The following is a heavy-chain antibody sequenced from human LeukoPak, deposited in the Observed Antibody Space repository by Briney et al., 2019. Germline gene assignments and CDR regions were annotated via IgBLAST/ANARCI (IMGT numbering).Heavy chain of an antibody. Sequence: SETLSLTCTVSGDSIRSSTFYWGWIRQPPGKGPEWIGTIYPSGSTYYNPSLESRVTVSVDTSKNHFSLRLSSVTAADTAVYYCAAWSDYGGNSEFSDYWGQGTLVTVSS. J-gene: IGHJ4*02. D-gene: IGHD4-23*01. CDR2: IYPSGST. CDR1: GDSIRSSTFY. V-gene: IGHV4-39*02. CDR3: AAWSDYGGNSEFSDY.